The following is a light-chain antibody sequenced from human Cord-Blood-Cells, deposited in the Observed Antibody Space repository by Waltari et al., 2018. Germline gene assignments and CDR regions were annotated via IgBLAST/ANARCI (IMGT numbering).Light chain of an antibody. J-gene: IGLJ2*01. CDR2: YDS. Sequence: SYVLTQPPSVHVAPGKTARITCGGNNIGSKSVHWYQQKPGQAPVLVIYYDSDRPSGIPERFSGSNSGNTATLTISRVEAGDEADYYCQVWDSSSDHVVFGGGTKLTVL. CDR3: QVWDSSSDHVV. V-gene: IGLV3-21*04. CDR1: NIGSKS.